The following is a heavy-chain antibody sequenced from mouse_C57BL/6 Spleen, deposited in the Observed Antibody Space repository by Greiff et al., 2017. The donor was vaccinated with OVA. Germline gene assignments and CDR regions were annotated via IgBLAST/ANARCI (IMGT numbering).Heavy chain of an antibody. CDR1: GFSLTSYG. D-gene: IGHD1-1*01. Sequence: VKLMESGPGLVQPSQSLSITCTVSGFSLTSYGVHWVRQSPGKGLEWLGVIWRGGSTDYNAAFMSRLSITKDNSKSQVFFKMNSLQADDTAIYYCAKFYDSTYEDYAMDYWGQGTSVTVSS. CDR3: AKFYDSTYEDYAMDY. CDR2: IWRGGST. J-gene: IGHJ4*01. V-gene: IGHV2-5*01.